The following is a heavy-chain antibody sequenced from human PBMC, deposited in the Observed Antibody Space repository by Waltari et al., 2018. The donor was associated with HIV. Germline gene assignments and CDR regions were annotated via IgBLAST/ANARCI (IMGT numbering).Heavy chain of an antibody. Sequence: QLQLQESGPGLVKPSETLSLTCAVSGGSIIPSDYFWAWVRQPPGKDLEWIGTIYYTGTTNYNPSLKSRVTISVDTSNNQFSLRLNSVTAADTAVYYCARQRYSSGSYRGYFDPWGQGTLVSVSS. V-gene: IGHV4-39*01. J-gene: IGHJ5*02. CDR2: IYYTGTT. D-gene: IGHD3-10*01. CDR1: GGSIIPSDYF. CDR3: ARQRYSSGSYRGYFDP.